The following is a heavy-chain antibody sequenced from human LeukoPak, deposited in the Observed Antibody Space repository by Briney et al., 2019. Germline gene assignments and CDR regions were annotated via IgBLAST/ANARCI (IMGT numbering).Heavy chain of an antibody. CDR1: GGSISGYY. CDR2: INHSGST. J-gene: IGHJ5*02. Sequence: PSETLSLTCTVSGGSISGYYWSWIRQPPGKGLEWIGEINHSGSTNYNPSLKSRVTISVDTSKNQFSLKLSSVTAADTAVYYCASVYCSGGSCSINSNWFDPWGQGTLVTVSS. V-gene: IGHV4-34*01. CDR3: ASVYCSGGSCSINSNWFDP. D-gene: IGHD2-15*01.